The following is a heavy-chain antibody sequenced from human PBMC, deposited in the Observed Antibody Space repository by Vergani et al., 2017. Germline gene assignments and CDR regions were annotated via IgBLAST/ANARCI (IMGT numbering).Heavy chain of an antibody. J-gene: IGHJ4*02. D-gene: IGHD3-10*01. CDR1: GGSISSYY. V-gene: IGHV4-59*01. CDR3: ARDGPIRGVRPKYYFDY. Sequence: QVQLQESGPGLVKPSETLSLTCTVSGGSISSYYWSWIRQPPGKGLEWIGYIYYSGSTNYNPSLKSRVTISVDTSKNQFSLKLSSVTAADTAVYYCARDGPIRGVRPKYYFDYWGQGTLVTVSS. CDR2: IYYSGST.